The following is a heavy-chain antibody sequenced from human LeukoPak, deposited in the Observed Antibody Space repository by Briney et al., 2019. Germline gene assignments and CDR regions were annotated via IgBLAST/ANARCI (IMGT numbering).Heavy chain of an antibody. J-gene: IGHJ5*02. CDR1: GVSISSSSYY. CDR3: ARGRYYGSGSYLWAAWFDP. D-gene: IGHD3-10*01. Sequence: PSETLSLTCTVSGVSISSSSYYWSWIRQPAGKGLEWIGRIYTSGSTNYNPSLKSRVTMSVDTSKNQFSLKLSSVTAADTAVYYCARGRYYGSGSYLWAAWFDPWGQGTLVTVSS. CDR2: IYTSGST. V-gene: IGHV4-61*02.